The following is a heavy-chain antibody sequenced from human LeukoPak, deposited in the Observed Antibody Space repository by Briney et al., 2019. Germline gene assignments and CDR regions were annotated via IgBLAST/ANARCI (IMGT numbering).Heavy chain of an antibody. Sequence: ASVEVSCKASGYTFTGYYMHWVRQAPGQGLEWMGWINPNSGGTNYAQKFQGRVTMTRDTSISTAYMELSRLRSDDTAVYYCARRAARDPIAAAAPYYYYYMDVWGKGTTVTVSS. J-gene: IGHJ6*03. D-gene: IGHD6-13*01. CDR1: GYTFTGYY. CDR2: INPNSGGT. V-gene: IGHV1-2*02. CDR3: ARRAARDPIAAAAPYYYYYMDV.